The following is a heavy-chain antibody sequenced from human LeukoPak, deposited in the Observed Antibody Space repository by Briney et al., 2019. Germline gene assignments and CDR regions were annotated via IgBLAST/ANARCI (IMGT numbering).Heavy chain of an antibody. Sequence: SETLSLTCSVSGASVSSYYWNWVRQTPGKGLEWIGYIYYNEKTDYGPSLKSRVTMSLDTSKNQFSLKLSSVTAADTAVYYCARLVLRYFDWLLHFDYWGQGTLVTVSS. J-gene: IGHJ4*02. D-gene: IGHD3-9*01. CDR1: GASVSSYY. CDR3: ARLVLRYFDWLLHFDY. CDR2: IYYNEKT. V-gene: IGHV4-59*02.